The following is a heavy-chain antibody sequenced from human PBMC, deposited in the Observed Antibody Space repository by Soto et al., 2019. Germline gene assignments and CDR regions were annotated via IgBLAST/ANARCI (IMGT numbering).Heavy chain of an antibody. Sequence: QEQLVQSGAEVKKPGASVKVSCKASGYTFSGYYIHWLRQAPGQGLEWMGWINPNSGGTNYAQKVQGRLTFTSATPTSTAYIELSRLTSDDTAVYYCARSLTEGYCTITGCYTRPLYGMDVWGQGTTVTVSS. CDR2: INPNSGGT. D-gene: IGHD2-2*02. CDR1: GYTFSGYY. J-gene: IGHJ6*02. V-gene: IGHV1-2*02. CDR3: ARSLTEGYCTITGCYTRPLYGMDV.